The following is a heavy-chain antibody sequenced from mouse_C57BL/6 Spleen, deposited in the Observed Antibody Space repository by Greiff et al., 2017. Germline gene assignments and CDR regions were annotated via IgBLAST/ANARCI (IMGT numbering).Heavy chain of an antibody. J-gene: IGHJ2*01. CDR3: ARRDDYGYYFDY. CDR1: GYTFTSYW. CDR2: IDPSDSYT. Sequence: VQLQQSGAELVMPGASVKLSCKASGYTFTSYWMHWVKQRPGQGLEWIGEIDPSDSYTNYNQKFKGKSTLTVDKSSSTAYMQLSSLTSEDSAVYYCARRDDYGYYFDYWGQGTTLTVSS. V-gene: IGHV1-69*01. D-gene: IGHD2-4*01.